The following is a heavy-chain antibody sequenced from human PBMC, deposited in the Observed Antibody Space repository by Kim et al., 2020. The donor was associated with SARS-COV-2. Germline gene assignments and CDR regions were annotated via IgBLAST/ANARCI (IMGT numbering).Heavy chain of an antibody. Sequence: SETLSLTCAVYGGSFSGYYWSWIRQPPGKGLEWIGEINHSGSTKYNPSLKSRVTISVDTSKNQFSLKLSSVTAADTAVYYCARSNFNNYDFWSGYYQPFDSFDYWGQGTLVTVSS. V-gene: IGHV4-34*01. CDR2: INHSGST. CDR1: GGSFSGYY. CDR3: ARSNFNNYDFWSGYYQPFDSFDY. J-gene: IGHJ4*02. D-gene: IGHD3-3*01.